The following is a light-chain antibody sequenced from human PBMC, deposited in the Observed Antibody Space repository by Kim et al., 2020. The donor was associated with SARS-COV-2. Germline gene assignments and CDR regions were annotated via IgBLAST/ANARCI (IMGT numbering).Light chain of an antibody. J-gene: IGKJ4*01. CDR2: WAS. V-gene: IGKV4-1*01. Sequence: ATINCKSSQSVLYTSSNKNYLAWYQQKPGHPPHLLIYWASARESGVPDRFSGSGSGTDFTLTISSLQAEDVAVYYCQQYYTTPLTFGGGTKVDIK. CDR1: QSVLYTSSNKNY. CDR3: QQYYTTPLT.